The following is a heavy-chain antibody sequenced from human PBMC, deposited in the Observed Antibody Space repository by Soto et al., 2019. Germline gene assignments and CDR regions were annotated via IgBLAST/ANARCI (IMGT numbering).Heavy chain of an antibody. V-gene: IGHV3-53*01. CDR3: ATFIGEYGPVDV. Sequence: GGSLRLSCAASGFTVGSSYMSWVRQAPGKGLEWVSLIYRGGSTYYADSVKGRFTISRDNSKNTLYLQMNSLRTEDTAVYYCATFIGEYGPVDVWGQGTTVTVSS. CDR2: IYRGGST. J-gene: IGHJ6*02. D-gene: IGHD4-17*01. CDR1: GFTVGSSY.